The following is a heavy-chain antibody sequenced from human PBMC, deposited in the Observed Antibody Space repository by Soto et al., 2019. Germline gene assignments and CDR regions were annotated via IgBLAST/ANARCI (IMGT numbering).Heavy chain of an antibody. CDR3: TTAFEY. J-gene: IGHJ4*02. Sequence: EVQLVESGGGSVQPGGSLRLSCPASGITLSHFWMHWVRQAPGKGLVWVSRINNDGSGTSYADFAKGRFTISRDDAKNTLYPQMNSPRAEDTALYYCTTAFEYWGRGTLVTVSS. V-gene: IGHV3-74*01. CDR2: INNDGSGT. CDR1: GITLSHFW.